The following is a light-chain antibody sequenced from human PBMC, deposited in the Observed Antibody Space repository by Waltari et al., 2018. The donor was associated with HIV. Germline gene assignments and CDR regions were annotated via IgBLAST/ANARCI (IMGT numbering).Light chain of an antibody. J-gene: IGKJ4*01. V-gene: IGKV3D-15*01. CDR1: QSVSSN. Sequence: EIVMMQSPATLSVSPGERATLSCRASQSVSSNLAWYQQKPGQAPRLLIYGASTRATGIPARFSGSGSGTEFTLTISSLQSEDFAVYYCQQYNKWPHTFGGGTKVEIK. CDR3: QQYNKWPHT. CDR2: GAS.